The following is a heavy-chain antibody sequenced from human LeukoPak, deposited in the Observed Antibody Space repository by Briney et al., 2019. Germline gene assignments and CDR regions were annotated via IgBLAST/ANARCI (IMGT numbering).Heavy chain of an antibody. J-gene: IGHJ4*02. CDR3: ARTSSWYFYFDY. D-gene: IGHD6-13*01. Sequence: TSETLSLTCTVSGGSISSHYWSWIRQPPGKGLEWIGYIYYSGSTNYNPSLKSRVTISVDTSKNQFSLKLSSVTAVDTAVYYCARTSSWYFYFDYWGQGTLVTVSS. CDR1: GGSISSHY. V-gene: IGHV4-59*11. CDR2: IYYSGST.